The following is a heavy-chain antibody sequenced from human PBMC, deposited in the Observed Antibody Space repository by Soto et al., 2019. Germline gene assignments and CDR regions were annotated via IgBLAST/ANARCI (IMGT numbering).Heavy chain of an antibody. Sequence: GESLKISCNGSGYSFTSYWISWVRQMPGKGLEWMGRIDPSDSYTNYSPSFQGHVTISADKSISTAYLQWSSLKASDTAMYYCARLPYYDFWSGYAPSYYYGMDVWGQGTTVTVSS. J-gene: IGHJ6*02. D-gene: IGHD3-3*01. CDR2: IDPSDSYT. V-gene: IGHV5-10-1*01. CDR3: ARLPYYDFWSGYAPSYYYGMDV. CDR1: GYSFTSYW.